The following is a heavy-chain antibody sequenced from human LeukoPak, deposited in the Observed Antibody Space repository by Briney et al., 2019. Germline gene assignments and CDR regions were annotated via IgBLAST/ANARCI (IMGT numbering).Heavy chain of an antibody. CDR1: GFTFSNSW. D-gene: IGHD2/OR15-2a*01. V-gene: IGHV3-15*01. J-gene: IGHJ4*02. CDR3: ATDLPRSTSCSHDY. CDR2: IKRDIDGGTT. Sequence: GGSLRLSCAASGFTFSNSWMLWVRQAPGRGLGWVARIKRDIDGGTTDYAAPVKDRFTITRDDSENTLYLQMNSLKTEDTAVYYCATDLPRSTSCSHDYWGQGTQVTVSS.